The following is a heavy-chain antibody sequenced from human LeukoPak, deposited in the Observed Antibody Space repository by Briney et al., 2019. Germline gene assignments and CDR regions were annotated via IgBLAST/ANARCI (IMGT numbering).Heavy chain of an antibody. Sequence: GGSLRLSCAASGFTFSSYAMSWVRQAPGKGLEWVSAISGSGGSTYYADSVKGRFTISRDNSKNTLYLQMDSLRAEDTAVYYCAKNPVGYCSGGSCYVDYWGQGTLVTVSS. CDR2: ISGSGGST. D-gene: IGHD2-15*01. J-gene: IGHJ4*02. CDR3: AKNPVGYCSGGSCYVDY. CDR1: GFTFSSYA. V-gene: IGHV3-23*01.